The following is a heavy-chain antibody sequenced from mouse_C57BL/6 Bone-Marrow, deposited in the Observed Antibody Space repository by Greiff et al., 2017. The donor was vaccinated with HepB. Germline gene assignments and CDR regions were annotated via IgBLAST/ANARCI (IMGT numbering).Heavy chain of an antibody. D-gene: IGHD2-2*01. CDR3: ALYGYDWYFDV. V-gene: IGHV1-80*01. J-gene: IGHJ1*03. CDR2: IYPGDGDT. CDR1: GYAFSSYW. Sequence: VMLVESGAELVKPGASVKISCKASGYAFSSYWMNWVKQRPGKGLEWIGQIYPGDGDTNYNGKFKGKATLTADKSSSTAYMQLSSLTSEDSAVYFCALYGYDWYFDVWGTGTTVTVSS.